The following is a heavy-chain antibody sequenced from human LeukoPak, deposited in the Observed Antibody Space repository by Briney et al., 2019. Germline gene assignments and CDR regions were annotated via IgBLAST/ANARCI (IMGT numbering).Heavy chain of an antibody. CDR2: ISYGGSNK. Sequence: GGSLRLSCAASGFTFSYYAMHWVRQAPGKGLEWVAVISYGGSNKYYADFVKGRFTISRDNSKNTLYLQMNSLRAEDTAVYYCARSRRRELLGTYFDYWGQGTLVTASS. V-gene: IGHV3-30*04. CDR1: GFTFSYYA. D-gene: IGHD1-26*01. J-gene: IGHJ4*02. CDR3: ARSRRRELLGTYFDY.